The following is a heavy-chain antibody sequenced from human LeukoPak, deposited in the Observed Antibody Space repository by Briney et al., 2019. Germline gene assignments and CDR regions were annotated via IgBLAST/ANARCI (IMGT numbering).Heavy chain of an antibody. D-gene: IGHD2-15*01. CDR1: GGSFSGYY. V-gene: IGHV4-34*01. J-gene: IGHJ4*02. CDR3: ARVVVSFISGHYYFDY. Sequence: PSETLSLTCAVYGGSFSGYYWSWIRQPPGKGLEWIGEINHSGSTNYNPSLKSRVTISVDTSKNQFSLKLSSVTAADTAVYYCARVVVSFISGHYYFDYWGQGTLVTVSS. CDR2: INHSGST.